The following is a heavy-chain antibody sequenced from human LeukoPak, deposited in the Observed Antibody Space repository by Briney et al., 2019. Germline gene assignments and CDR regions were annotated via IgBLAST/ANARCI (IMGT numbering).Heavy chain of an antibody. J-gene: IGHJ4*02. Sequence: GGSLRLSCAASGFTFSSSAMTWVRQAPGKGLEWVSAISGGGGTTYYADSVKGRFTISRDNSKNTLYLQMNSLRAEDTAVYYCAKEYRYFDYWGQGTLVTVSS. D-gene: IGHD2-2*02. CDR2: ISGGGGTT. CDR3: AKEYRYFDY. CDR1: GFTFSSSA. V-gene: IGHV3-23*01.